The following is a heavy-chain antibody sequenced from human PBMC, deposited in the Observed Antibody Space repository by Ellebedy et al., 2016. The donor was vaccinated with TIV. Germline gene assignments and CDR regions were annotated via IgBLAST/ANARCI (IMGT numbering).Heavy chain of an antibody. Sequence: PGGSLRLSCAASGFTFSSYAMTWVRRATGKGRELVTAITYSGCSTYYADSVKGRFTLSSDNSKNTLYLQMNSLGAEDTAVYYCATVAAGPGGVWVFDYWGQGTLVTVSS. CDR3: ATVAAGPGGVWVFDY. CDR2: ITYSGCST. V-gene: IGHV3-23*01. CDR1: GFTFSSYA. J-gene: IGHJ4*02. D-gene: IGHD6-6*01.